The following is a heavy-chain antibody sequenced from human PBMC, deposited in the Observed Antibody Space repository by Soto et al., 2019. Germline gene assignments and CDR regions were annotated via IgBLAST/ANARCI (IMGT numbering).Heavy chain of an antibody. V-gene: IGHV4-39*01. J-gene: IGHJ4*02. CDR1: GGSISSSSYY. Sequence: SETLSLTCTVSGGSISSSSYYWGWIRQPPGKGLEWIGSIYYSGSTYYNPSLKSRVTISVDTSKNQFSLKLSSVTAADTAVYYCARLSGSYLYCFDYWCQAPLVTVSS. D-gene: IGHD1-26*01. CDR2: IYYSGST. CDR3: ARLSGSYLYCFDY.